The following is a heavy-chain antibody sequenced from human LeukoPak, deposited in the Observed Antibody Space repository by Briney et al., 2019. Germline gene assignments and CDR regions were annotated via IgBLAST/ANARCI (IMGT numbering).Heavy chain of an antibody. D-gene: IGHD3-9*01. CDR2: IYYTGST. J-gene: IGHJ5*02. CDR3: ATLTGYSSESWFDP. CDR1: GFTFSYY. Sequence: GSLRLSCAASGFTFSYYWSWIRQPPGKGLEWIGYIYYTGSTNYNPSLKSRVTISVDTSKNQFSLKLSSVTAADTAVYYCATLTGYSSESWFDPWGQGILVTVSS. V-gene: IGHV4-59*01.